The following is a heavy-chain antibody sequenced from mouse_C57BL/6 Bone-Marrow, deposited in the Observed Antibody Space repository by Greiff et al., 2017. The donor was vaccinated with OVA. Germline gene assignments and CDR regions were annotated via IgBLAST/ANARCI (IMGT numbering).Heavy chain of an antibody. J-gene: IGHJ2*01. Sequence: QVQLQQPGAELVKPGASVKMSCKASGYTFTSYWITWVKQRPGQGLEWIGDIYPGSGSTNYNEKFKSKATLTVDTSSSTAYMQLSSLTSVDSAVYYCARIHYYGSSPDYWGQGTTLTVSS. V-gene: IGHV1-55*01. CDR2: IYPGSGST. CDR3: ARIHYYGSSPDY. D-gene: IGHD1-1*01. CDR1: GYTFTSYW.